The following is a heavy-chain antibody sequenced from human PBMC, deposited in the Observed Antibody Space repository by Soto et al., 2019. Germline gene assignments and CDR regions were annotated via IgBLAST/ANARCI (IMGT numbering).Heavy chain of an antibody. CDR2: FYTDGNT. CDR1: GFTVSNNY. Sequence: PGGSLRPSGAASGFTVSNNYMSWVRQAPGKGREWVSIFYTDGNTYYADSVKGRFTISRDNPKNTLCLQMNSLRAEHTALYYCATPLSGSWTYYKSYPPLFWGQGPLVTVSS. D-gene: IGHD3-10*01. V-gene: IGHV3-66*01. J-gene: IGHJ4*02. CDR3: ATPLSGSWTYYKSYPPLF.